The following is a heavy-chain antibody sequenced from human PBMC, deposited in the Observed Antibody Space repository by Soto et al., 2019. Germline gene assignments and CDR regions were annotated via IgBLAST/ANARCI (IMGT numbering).Heavy chain of an antibody. CDR3: VRVACPLDY. Sequence: QVQLVQSGAEVKKPGASVKVSCKTSGYTFTQYDINWVRQAAGQGLEWMGWMNPTSGRTGYIQDFQGRVTLTSDSSLSTAYLELSSLRSDDTAIYFCVRVACPLDYWGQGTLVTVSS. V-gene: IGHV1-8*01. CDR2: MNPTSGRT. J-gene: IGHJ4*02. CDR1: GYTFTQYD.